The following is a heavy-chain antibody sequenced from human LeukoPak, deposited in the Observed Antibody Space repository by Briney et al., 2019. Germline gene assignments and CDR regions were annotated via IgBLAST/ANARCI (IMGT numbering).Heavy chain of an antibody. CDR2: INHRGST. CDR1: GGSFSGYY. CDR3: ARRVGRWFGERAYYYNYMDV. V-gene: IGHV4-34*01. J-gene: IGHJ6*03. D-gene: IGHD3-10*01. Sequence: SETLSLTCAVYGGSFSGYYWSWIRQPPGKGLEWIGEINHRGSTNYNPSLKSRVTISVDTSKNQFSLKLSSVTAADTAVYYCARRVGRWFGERAYYYNYMDVWGKGTTVAISS.